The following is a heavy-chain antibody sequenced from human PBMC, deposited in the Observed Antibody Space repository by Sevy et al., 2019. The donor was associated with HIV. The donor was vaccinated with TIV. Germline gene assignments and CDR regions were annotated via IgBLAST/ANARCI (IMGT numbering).Heavy chain of an antibody. CDR2: IDPISGGT. CDR3: VRIRFQTGAFDS. J-gene: IGHJ4*02. D-gene: IGHD7-27*01. Sequence: ASVKVSCKASGYTFTGHYLHWVRQAPGQGLEWMGWIDPISGGTKLAQNFKGRVTMARDTSISTAYMELSSLRFDDTAMYYCVRIRFQTGAFDSWGQGTLVTVSS. CDR1: GYTFTGHY. V-gene: IGHV1-2*02.